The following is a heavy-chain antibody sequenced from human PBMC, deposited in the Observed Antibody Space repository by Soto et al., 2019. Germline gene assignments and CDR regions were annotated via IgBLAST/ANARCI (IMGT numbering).Heavy chain of an antibody. J-gene: IGHJ6*02. CDR1: GYTFTSYG. V-gene: IGHV1-18*01. CDR3: ARKGLGVYYYYGLDV. CDR2: INAYNGDT. D-gene: IGHD2-8*01. Sequence: QVQLVQSGAEVKKPGASVKVSCKASGYTFTSYGITWVRQAPGQGLEWMGWINAYNGDTNYAQKFQGRLTMTTDTSTSTAYMELRSLRSDDTAVYYCARKGLGVYYYYGLDVWGQGTTVTASS.